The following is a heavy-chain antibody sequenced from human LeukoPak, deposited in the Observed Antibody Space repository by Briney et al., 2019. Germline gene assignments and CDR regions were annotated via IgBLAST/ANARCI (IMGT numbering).Heavy chain of an antibody. V-gene: IGHV4-39*01. CDR1: GGSISSSSHH. D-gene: IGHD3-22*01. Sequence: SETLSLTCTVSGGSISSSSHHWGWIRQPPGKGLEWIGTIYYGGSTYYNPSLKSRVTISVDTSKKQFSLKLTSVTAADAAVYYCARLGDYYDSSGYFDAFDIWGQGTMVTVFS. CDR3: ARLGDYYDSSGYFDAFDI. CDR2: IYYGGST. J-gene: IGHJ3*02.